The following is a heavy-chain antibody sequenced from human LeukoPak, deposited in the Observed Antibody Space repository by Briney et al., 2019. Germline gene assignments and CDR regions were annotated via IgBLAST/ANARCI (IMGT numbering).Heavy chain of an antibody. CDR1: GGSISSYY. Sequence: SETLSLTCTASGGSISSYYWSWIRQPPGKGLEWIGYIYYSGSTNYNPSLKSRVTISVDTSKNQFSLKLSSVTAADTAVYYCARAQLWSPFDYWGQGTLVTVSS. V-gene: IGHV4-59*01. CDR2: IYYSGST. J-gene: IGHJ4*02. CDR3: ARAQLWSPFDY. D-gene: IGHD5-18*01.